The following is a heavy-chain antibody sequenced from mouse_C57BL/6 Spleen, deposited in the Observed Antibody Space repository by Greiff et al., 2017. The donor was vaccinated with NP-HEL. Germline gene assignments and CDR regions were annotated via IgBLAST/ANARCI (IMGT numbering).Heavy chain of an antibody. CDR2: ISDGGSYT. D-gene: IGHD1-1*01. CDR1: GFTFSSYA. CDR3: ARDGNYGSSLYFDY. Sequence: EVHLVESGGGLVKPGGSLKLSCAASGFTFSSYAMSWVRQTPEKRLEWVATISDGGSYTYYPDNVKGRFTISRDNAKNNLYLQMSHLKSEDTAMYYCARDGNYGSSLYFDYWGQGTTLTVSS. J-gene: IGHJ2*01. V-gene: IGHV5-4*01.